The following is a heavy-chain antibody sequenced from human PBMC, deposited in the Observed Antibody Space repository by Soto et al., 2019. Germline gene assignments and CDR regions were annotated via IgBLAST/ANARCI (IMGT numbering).Heavy chain of an antibody. J-gene: IGHJ4*02. CDR3: ARAPVMGISDY. CDR1: GVSISSGDYY. Sequence: SETLSLTCTVSGVSISSGDYYWSWIRQPPGKGLEWIGYIYYSGSTYYNPSLKSRVTISVDTSKNQFSLKLSSVTAADTAVYYCARAPVMGISDYWGQGTLVTVSS. V-gene: IGHV4-30-4*01. CDR2: IYYSGST. D-gene: IGHD1-20*01.